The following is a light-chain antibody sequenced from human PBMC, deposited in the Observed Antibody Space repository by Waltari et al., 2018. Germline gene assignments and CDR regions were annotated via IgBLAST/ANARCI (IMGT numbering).Light chain of an antibody. CDR1: QSISSW. V-gene: IGKV1-5*01. CDR3: QQSKSYWT. J-gene: IGKJ1*01. Sequence: DIQMTQSPSTLSASVGDRVTITCRASQSISSWLAWYQQKPGKAPKLLIYDASSFDSGVPSRVSGSGSGTEFTLTISSLQSDDFGTYYCQQSKSYWTFGPGTKVEIK. CDR2: DAS.